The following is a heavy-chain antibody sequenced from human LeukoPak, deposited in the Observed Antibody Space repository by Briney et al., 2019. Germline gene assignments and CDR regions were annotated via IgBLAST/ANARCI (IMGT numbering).Heavy chain of an antibody. Sequence: PGGSLRLSCAASGFAFNTYSMNWVRQAPGKGLEWVSSITSSSTTIYYADPVKGRFTISRDNAKNSLYLQMNSLRAEDTAVYYCARDSTYYYDSSGYRWGQGTLVTVSS. CDR3: ARDSTYYYDSSGYR. J-gene: IGHJ4*02. D-gene: IGHD3-22*01. CDR2: ITSSSTTI. CDR1: GFAFNTYS. V-gene: IGHV3-48*04.